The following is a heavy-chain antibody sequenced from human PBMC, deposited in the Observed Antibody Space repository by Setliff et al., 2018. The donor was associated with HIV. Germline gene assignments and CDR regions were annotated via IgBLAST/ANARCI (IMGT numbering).Heavy chain of an antibody. CDR2: IYPGDSDT. J-gene: IGHJ4*02. CDR1: GYSFTNYW. V-gene: IGHV5-51*01. CDR3: ARPRGNDYAGSGFDN. Sequence: PGESLKISCKGSGYSFTNYWIGWVRQVPGKGLEWMGIIYPGDSDTRYSPSFHGQVTISADKSINTAYLQWTTLKASDSAMYYCARPRGNDYAGSGFDNWGQGTLVTVSS. D-gene: IGHD2-2*01.